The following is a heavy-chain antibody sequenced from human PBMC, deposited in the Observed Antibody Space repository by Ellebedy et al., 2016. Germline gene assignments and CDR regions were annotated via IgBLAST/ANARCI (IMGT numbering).Heavy chain of an antibody. J-gene: IGHJ3*02. V-gene: IGHV1-18*01. D-gene: IGHD2-2*01. CDR2: ISAYNGNT. CDR1: GYTFSSYG. CDR3: ARDTVVPAAIARPFAFDI. Sequence: ASVKVSXXASGYTFSSYGISWVRQAPGQGLEWMGWISAYNGNTNSAQKLQGRVIMTTDTSTSTAYMELRSLRSDDTAVYYCARDTVVPAAIARPFAFDIWGQGTMVTVSS.